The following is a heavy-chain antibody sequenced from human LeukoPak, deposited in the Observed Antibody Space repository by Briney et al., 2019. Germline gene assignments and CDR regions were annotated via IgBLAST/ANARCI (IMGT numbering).Heavy chain of an antibody. CDR1: GFTFSSYA. J-gene: IGHJ4*02. CDR2: ISDSADST. D-gene: IGHD5-12*01. Sequence: GGSLRLSCAASGFTFSSYAMSWVRQAPGKGLEWVSGISDSADSTYYADSVKGRFTISRDNSKNTLYLQMNSLGAEDTAIYYYAKTKIVATFFDYWGQGTLVTVSS. CDR3: AKTKIVATFFDY. V-gene: IGHV3-23*01.